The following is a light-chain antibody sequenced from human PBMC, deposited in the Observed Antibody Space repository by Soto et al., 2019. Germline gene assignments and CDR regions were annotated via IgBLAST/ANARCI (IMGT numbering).Light chain of an antibody. CDR1: KSDIGVYDF. Sequence: VLAQPPSASGSPGQSVTISCTGTKSDIGVYDFVSWYQHHPGKAPRLIIYEVVQRPSGVPDRFSGSKSGNTASLTVSGLQAADEADYFCKSYAGSNTYVFGSGTKVTVL. CDR3: KSYAGSNTYV. CDR2: EVV. J-gene: IGLJ1*01. V-gene: IGLV2-8*01.